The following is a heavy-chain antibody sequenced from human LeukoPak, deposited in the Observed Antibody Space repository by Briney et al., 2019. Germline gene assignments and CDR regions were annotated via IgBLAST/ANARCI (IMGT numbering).Heavy chain of an antibody. Sequence: PGGSLRLSCAASGFTFSSYGMHWVRQAPGKGLEWVSSISSSSSYIYYADSVKGRFTISRDNAKNSLYLQMNSLRAEDTAVYYCARRVKRGYNLFDYWGQGTLVTVSS. CDR3: ARRVKRGYNLFDY. V-gene: IGHV3-21*01. CDR2: ISSSSSYI. J-gene: IGHJ4*02. D-gene: IGHD3-22*01. CDR1: GFTFSSYG.